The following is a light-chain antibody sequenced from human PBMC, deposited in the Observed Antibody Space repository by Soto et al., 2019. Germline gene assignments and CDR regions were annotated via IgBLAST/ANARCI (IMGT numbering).Light chain of an antibody. V-gene: IGKV3-15*01. CDR1: QSVSSN. J-gene: IGKJ5*01. CDR2: GAS. CDR3: QQYNNWLIT. Sequence: EIVMTQSPSTLSVSPGERATLYCRASQSVSSNLAWYQQKPGQAPRPLICGASTRATGIPARFSGSGSGTEFTLTISSLQSEDFAVYYCQQYNNWLITFGQGTRLEIK.